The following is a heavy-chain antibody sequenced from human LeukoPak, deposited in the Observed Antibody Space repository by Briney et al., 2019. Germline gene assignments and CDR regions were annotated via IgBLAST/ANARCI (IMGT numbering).Heavy chain of an antibody. CDR3: ARYAAAAGPNWFDP. Sequence: SETLSLTCAVYGGSFSGYYWSWIRQPPGKGLEWIGEINHSGSTNYNPSLKSRVTISVVTSKNQFSLKLTSVTAADTAVYYCARYAAAAGPNWFDPWGQGTLVTVSS. J-gene: IGHJ5*02. D-gene: IGHD6-13*01. CDR1: GGSFSGYY. CDR2: INHSGST. V-gene: IGHV4-34*01.